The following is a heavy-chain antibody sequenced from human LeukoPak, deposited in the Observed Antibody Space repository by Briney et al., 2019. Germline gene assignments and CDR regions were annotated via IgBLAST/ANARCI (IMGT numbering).Heavy chain of an antibody. CDR3: AKDILGYYDSSGYPDY. CDR2: ISWNSGSI. V-gene: IGHV3-9*01. J-gene: IGHJ4*02. Sequence: GGSLRLSCAASGFTFDDYAMPWVRQAPGKGLEWVSGISWNSGSIGYADSVKGRFTISRDNAKNSLYLQMNSLRAEDTALYYCAKDILGYYDSSGYPDYWGQGTLVTVSS. D-gene: IGHD3-22*01. CDR1: GFTFDDYA.